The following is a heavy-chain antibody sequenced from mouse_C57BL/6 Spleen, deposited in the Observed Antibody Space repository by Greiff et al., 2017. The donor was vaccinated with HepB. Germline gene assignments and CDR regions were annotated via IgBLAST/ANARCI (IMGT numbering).Heavy chain of an antibody. D-gene: IGHD2-2*01. CDR2: IDPSDSYT. CDR1: GYTFTSYW. Sequence: VQLQQSGAELVKPGASVKLSCKASGYTFTSYWMQWVKQRPGQGLEWIGEIDPSDSYTNYNQKFKGKATLTVDTSSSTAYMQLSSLTSEDSAVYYCARFPDDGYDGAWLAYWGQGTLVTVSA. V-gene: IGHV1-50*01. J-gene: IGHJ3*01. CDR3: ARFPDDGYDGAWLAY.